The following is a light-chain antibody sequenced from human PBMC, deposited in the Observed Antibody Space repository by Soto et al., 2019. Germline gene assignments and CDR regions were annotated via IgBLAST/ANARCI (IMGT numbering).Light chain of an antibody. J-gene: IGLJ2*01. Sequence: QSALTQPPSASGSPGQSVAISCTGTSSDIGGYNYVCWYQIHPGKAPKLMIYEVNKRPSGVPDRFSGSKSGNTASLIVSGLQAEDEADYYCSSYAGSNMGVFGGGTQLTVL. V-gene: IGLV2-8*01. CDR1: SSDIGGYNY. CDR3: SSYAGSNMGV. CDR2: EVN.